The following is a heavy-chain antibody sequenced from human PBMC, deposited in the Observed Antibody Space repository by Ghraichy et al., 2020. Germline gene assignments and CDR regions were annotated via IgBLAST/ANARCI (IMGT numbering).Heavy chain of an antibody. D-gene: IGHD4-17*01. J-gene: IGHJ2*01. V-gene: IGHV4-59*01. CDR3: ARDHYDYGDSYWYFDL. CDR1: GGSISPYY. CDR2: VYFTGST. Sequence: SETLSLTCTVSGGSISPYYWSWIRQPPDKGLEWIGYVYFTGSTNSNPSLKSRVTISVDTSRNQFSLKLSSVTAADTAVYYCARDHYDYGDSYWYFDLWGRGTLVTVSS.